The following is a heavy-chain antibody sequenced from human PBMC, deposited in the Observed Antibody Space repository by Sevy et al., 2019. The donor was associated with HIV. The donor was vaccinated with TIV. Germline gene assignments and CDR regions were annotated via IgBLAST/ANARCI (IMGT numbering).Heavy chain of an antibody. CDR3: ARHGDSLHDYGDYDQFYYYFHMDV. J-gene: IGHJ6*03. D-gene: IGHD4-17*01. Sequence: NKPRASVKVSCSASGYTFTTYGISWVRQAPGQGLEWMGWISAYNGNTNYAQKFRGRVIMTTDTSTSTAYMELRSLRSDDTAVYYCARHGDSLHDYGDYDQFYYYFHMDVWGTGTTVTVSS. V-gene: IGHV1-18*01. CDR2: ISAYNGNT. CDR1: GYTFTTYG.